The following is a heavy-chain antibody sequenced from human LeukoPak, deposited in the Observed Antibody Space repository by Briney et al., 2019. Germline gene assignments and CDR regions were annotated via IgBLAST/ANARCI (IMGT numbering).Heavy chain of an antibody. CDR1: GYTFSGYY. V-gene: IGHV1-2*02. D-gene: IGHD2-21*02. CDR2: INPNSGGT. Sequence: ASVKVSCKASGYTFSGYYIHWVRQAPGQGLEWLGWINPNSGGTKYAQKFQGRVTMTRDTSISTAHMELNRLTSEDTAVYYCARDQVCYGSDWFWLDPWGQGTLVTVSS. CDR3: ARDQVCYGSDWFWLDP. J-gene: IGHJ5*02.